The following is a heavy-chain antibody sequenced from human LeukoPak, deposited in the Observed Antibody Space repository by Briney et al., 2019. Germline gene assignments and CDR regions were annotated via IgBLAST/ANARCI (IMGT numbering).Heavy chain of an antibody. J-gene: IGHJ4*02. CDR1: GGSISSGGYY. D-gene: IGHD4-11*01. Sequence: SETLSLTCTVSGGSISSGGYYWSWIRQPPGKGLEWIGYIYHSGSTYYNPSLKSRVTISVDRSKNQFSLKLSSVTAADTAVYYCARTIHDYSNYVPPGYWGQGTLVTVSS. CDR2: IYHSGST. V-gene: IGHV4-30-2*01. CDR3: ARTIHDYSNYVPPGY.